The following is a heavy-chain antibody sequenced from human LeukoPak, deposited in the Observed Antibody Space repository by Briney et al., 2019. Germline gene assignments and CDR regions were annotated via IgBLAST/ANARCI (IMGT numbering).Heavy chain of an antibody. CDR3: TRETILTLGAPFDP. Sequence: PGGSLRLSCTASGFTFGDYAMSWFRQAPGKGLEWVGFIRSKAYGGTTEYAASVKGRFTISRDDSKSIAYRQMNSLKTEDTAVYYCTRETILTLGAPFDPWGQGTLVTVSS. V-gene: IGHV3-49*03. CDR2: IRSKAYGGTT. D-gene: IGHD3-9*01. CDR1: GFTFGDYA. J-gene: IGHJ5*02.